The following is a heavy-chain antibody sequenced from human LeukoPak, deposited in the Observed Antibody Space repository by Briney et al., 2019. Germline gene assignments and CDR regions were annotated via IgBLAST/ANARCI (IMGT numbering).Heavy chain of an antibody. CDR2: ISSSGSTI. V-gene: IGHV3-48*03. CDR3: ARSPPWGYYDSSGYFALYFDY. J-gene: IGHJ4*02. Sequence: GGSLRLSCAASGFTFSSYEMNWVRQAPGKGLEWASYISSSGSTIYYADSVKGRFTISRDNAKNSLYLQMNGLRAEDTAVYYCARSPPWGYYDSSGYFALYFDYWGQGTLVTVSS. D-gene: IGHD3-22*01. CDR1: GFTFSSYE.